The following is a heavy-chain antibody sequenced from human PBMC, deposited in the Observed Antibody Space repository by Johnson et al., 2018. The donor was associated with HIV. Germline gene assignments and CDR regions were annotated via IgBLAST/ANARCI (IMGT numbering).Heavy chain of an antibody. CDR1: GFTFDDFG. CDR3: AKDLSSGWSAFDI. Sequence: VQLVESGGGLVQPGGSLRLSCAASGFTFDDFGMTWIRQAPGKGLEWVSGINWNGGSTSYADSLNGRFTISRDNSKNTLYLQMNSLRAEDTAVYYCAKDLSSGWSAFDIWGQGTMVTVSS. D-gene: IGHD6-19*01. V-gene: IGHV3-20*04. J-gene: IGHJ3*02. CDR2: INWNGGST.